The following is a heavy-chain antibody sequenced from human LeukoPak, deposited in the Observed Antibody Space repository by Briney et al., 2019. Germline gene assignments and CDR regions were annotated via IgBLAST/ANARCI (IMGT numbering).Heavy chain of an antibody. CDR2: IYYMGNT. D-gene: IGHD4-23*01. V-gene: IGHV4-59*01. CDR3: ARDWYGGNPFDY. CDR1: GGSISGYY. J-gene: IGHJ4*02. Sequence: SETPSLTCTVSGGSISGYYWSWIRQPPGKGLEWIGYIYYMGNTNYNPSLKSRVTISVDTSKNQFSLNLSSVTAADTAVYYCARDWYGGNPFDYWGQGTLVTVSS.